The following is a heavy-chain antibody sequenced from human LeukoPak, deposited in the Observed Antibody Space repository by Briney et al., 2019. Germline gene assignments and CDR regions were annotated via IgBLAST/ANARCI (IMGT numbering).Heavy chain of an antibody. Sequence: GGSLRLSCAASGFTFSRYSLNWVRQAPGKGLEWVSSISSTCSYIFYADSFKGRFTISRDNAENSLYLQMNSLRVEDTGVYFCAREGYSYGYAGDYWGQGTLVTVSS. CDR2: ISSTCSYI. CDR1: GFTFSRYS. CDR3: AREGYSYGYAGDY. V-gene: IGHV3-21*01. D-gene: IGHD5-18*01. J-gene: IGHJ4*02.